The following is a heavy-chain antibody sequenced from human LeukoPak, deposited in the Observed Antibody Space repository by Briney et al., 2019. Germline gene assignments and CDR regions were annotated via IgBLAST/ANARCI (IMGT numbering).Heavy chain of an antibody. J-gene: IGHJ4*02. CDR1: GFTFSNYF. V-gene: IGHV3-7*01. D-gene: IGHD6-19*01. CDR2: IKQDGSEK. CDR3: ARVGGWYQPFDY. Sequence: GGSLRLSCAASGFTFSNYFMTWVRQAPGKGLEWVANIKQDGSEKYYVDSVKGRFTISRDNAKNSLYLQMNSLRAEDTAVYYCARVGGWYQPFDYWGQGTLVTVSS.